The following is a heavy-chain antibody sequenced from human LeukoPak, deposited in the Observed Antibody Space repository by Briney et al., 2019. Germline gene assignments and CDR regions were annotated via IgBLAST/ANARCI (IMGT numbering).Heavy chain of an antibody. V-gene: IGHV4-61*02. Sequence: PSETLSLTCTVSGVSIRSGSYYWSWIRQPAGKGLEWIGRIYSSGSTNYNPSLKSRVTISLDTSKNQFSLKLSSVTAADTAVYYCARQYSDILTGYHRGELYWYFDLWGRGTLVTVSS. CDR3: ARQYSDILTGYHRGELYWYFDL. CDR2: IYSSGST. D-gene: IGHD3-9*01. J-gene: IGHJ2*01. CDR1: GVSIRSGSYY.